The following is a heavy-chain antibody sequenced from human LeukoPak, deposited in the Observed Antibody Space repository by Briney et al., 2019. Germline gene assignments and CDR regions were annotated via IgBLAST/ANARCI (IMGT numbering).Heavy chain of an antibody. D-gene: IGHD3-10*01. CDR2: IYNGGII. CDR3: ARDSGTTGEVKFDP. CDR1: GDSISRYY. Sequence: SETLSLTCTVSGDSISRYYWSWIRQPAGKGLEWIGRIYNGGIITYNPSLKSRVTMSIDTSNNQFSLRLRFVTAADTAVYCCARDSGTTGEVKFDPWGQGTLVTVSS. V-gene: IGHV4-4*07. J-gene: IGHJ5*02.